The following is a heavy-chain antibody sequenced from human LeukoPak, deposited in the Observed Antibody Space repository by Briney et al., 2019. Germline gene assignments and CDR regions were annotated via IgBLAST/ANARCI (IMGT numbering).Heavy chain of an antibody. V-gene: IGHV4-39*07. CDR1: GGSVSRSPYY. Sequence: SETLSLTCTVSGGSVSRSPYYWGWIRQPPGKGLEWIGSIYHSGSTYYNPSLKSRVTISVDTSKNQFSLKLNSVTAADTAVYYCARGLEASGHYWGQGTLVTVSS. CDR2: IYHSGST. J-gene: IGHJ4*02. CDR3: ARGLEASGHY.